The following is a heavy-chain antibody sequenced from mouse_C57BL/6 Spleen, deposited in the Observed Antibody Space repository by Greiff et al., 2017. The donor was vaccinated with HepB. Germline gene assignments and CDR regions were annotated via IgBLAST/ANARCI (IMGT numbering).Heavy chain of an antibody. CDR2: INPNNGGT. Sequence: VQLQQSGPELVKPGASVKISCKASGYTFTDYYMNWVKQSHGKSLEWIGDINPNNGGTSYNQKFKGKATLTVDKSSSTAYMELRSLTSEDSAVYYCARGPNWYFDVWGTGTTVTVSS. CDR1: GYTFTDYY. V-gene: IGHV1-26*01. CDR3: ARGPNWYFDV. J-gene: IGHJ1*03.